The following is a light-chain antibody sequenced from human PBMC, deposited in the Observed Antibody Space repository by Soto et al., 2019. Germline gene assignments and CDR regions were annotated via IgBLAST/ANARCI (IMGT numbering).Light chain of an antibody. J-gene: IGKJ3*01. CDR3: QQYGSSPLRT. CDR2: GAS. V-gene: IGKV3-20*01. CDR1: QSVSSSY. Sequence: EIVLTQSPGTLSLSPGERATLSCRASQSVSSSYLAWYQQKPGQAPRLLIYGASSRATDIPDRFSGSGSGTDFTLTISRLEPEDFAVYYCQQYGSSPLRTFRPGTKVDIK.